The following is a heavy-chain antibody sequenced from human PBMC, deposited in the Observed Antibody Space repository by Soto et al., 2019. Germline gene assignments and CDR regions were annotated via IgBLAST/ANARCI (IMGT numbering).Heavy chain of an antibody. D-gene: IGHD2-2*01. V-gene: IGHV1-46*01. J-gene: IGHJ4*02. CDR1: GYTFTSYY. CDR2: INPSGGST. Sequence: ASVKVSCKASGYTFTSYYMHWVRQAPGQGLEWMGIINPSGGSTSYAQKFQGRVTMTRDTSTSTVYMELSSLRSEDTAVYYCASPHPGYCSSTSCYHFDYWGQGTLVTVPQ. CDR3: ASPHPGYCSSTSCYHFDY.